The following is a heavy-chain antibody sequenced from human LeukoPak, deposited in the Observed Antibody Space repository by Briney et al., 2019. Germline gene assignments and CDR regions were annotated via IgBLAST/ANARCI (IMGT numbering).Heavy chain of an antibody. J-gene: IGHJ4*02. D-gene: IGHD1-26*01. Sequence: GRSLRLSCAASGFTFDDYAMHWVRQAPGKGLEWVSGISWNSGSIGYADPVKGRFTISRDNAKNSLYLQMNSLRAEDMALYYCAKDADPYGSGSYDYWGQGTLVTVSS. CDR2: ISWNSGSI. V-gene: IGHV3-9*03. CDR3: AKDADPYGSGSYDY. CDR1: GFTFDDYA.